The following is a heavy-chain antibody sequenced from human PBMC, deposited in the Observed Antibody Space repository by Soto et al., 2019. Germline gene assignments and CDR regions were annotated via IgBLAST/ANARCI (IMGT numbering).Heavy chain of an antibody. CDR1: GGSINNYY. CDR3: ARLGGYYHSLDT. J-gene: IGHJ5*02. V-gene: IGHV4-59*08. D-gene: IGHD3-22*01. Sequence: ETLSLTCTVSGGSINNYYWTWIRQPPGMVLEWIGYVYYTGTTSYNPSLKSRVTISIDGSKNQISLKLSSVTAGDTAFYYCARLGGYYHSLDTWGQGTLVTVSS. CDR2: VYYTGTT.